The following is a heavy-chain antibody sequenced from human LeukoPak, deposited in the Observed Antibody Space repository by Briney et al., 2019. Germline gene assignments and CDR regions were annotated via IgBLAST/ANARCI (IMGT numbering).Heavy chain of an antibody. J-gene: IGHJ4*02. CDR3: ARRGPVTTVTPYYFDY. Sequence: PSGTLSLTCDVSGGSIISHYWWTWIRQPPGKGLEWIAEIYHGGDTYYNPSLKSRVTISVDTSMHQFSLKLSSVTAADTAVYYCARRGPVTTVTPYYFDYWGQGTLVTVSS. V-gene: IGHV4-4*02. CDR1: GGSIISHYW. CDR2: IYHGGDT. D-gene: IGHD4-11*01.